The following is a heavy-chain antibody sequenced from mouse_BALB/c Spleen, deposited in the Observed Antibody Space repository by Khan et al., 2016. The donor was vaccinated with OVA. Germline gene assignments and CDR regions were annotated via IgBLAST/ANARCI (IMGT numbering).Heavy chain of an antibody. CDR1: GYSITSNYA. Sequence: EVQLQESGPGLVKPSQSLSLTCTVTGYSITSNYAWNWIRQFPGNKLEWMGYISYSGSTSYNPSLKSRISITRDTSKNQFFLQLNSVTTEDTATEYCARGNYYGYAMDYWGQGTSVTVSS. CDR2: ISYSGST. V-gene: IGHV3-2*02. J-gene: IGHJ4*01. CDR3: ARGNYYGYAMDY. D-gene: IGHD1-1*01.